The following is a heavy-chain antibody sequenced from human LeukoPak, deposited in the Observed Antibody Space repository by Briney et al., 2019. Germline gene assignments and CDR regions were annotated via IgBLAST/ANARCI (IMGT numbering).Heavy chain of an antibody. V-gene: IGHV1-69*05. Sequence: SVKVSCKASGYTFTSYGISWVRQAPGQGLEWMGGIIPIFGTANYAQKFQGRVTITTDESTSTAYMELSSLRSEDTAVYYCARGSGYHVIVGYFQHWGQGTLVTVSS. D-gene: IGHD3-22*01. J-gene: IGHJ1*01. CDR3: ARGSGYHVIVGYFQH. CDR2: IIPIFGTA. CDR1: GYTFTSYG.